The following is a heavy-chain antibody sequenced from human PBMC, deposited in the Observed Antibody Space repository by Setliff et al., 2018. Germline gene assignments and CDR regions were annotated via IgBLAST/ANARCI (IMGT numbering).Heavy chain of an antibody. CDR3: ATGSPLRYFDWSPGGY. J-gene: IGHJ4*02. Sequence: GASVKVSCKASGYTFTSYYMHWVRQAPGKGLEWMGGFDPEDGETIYAQKFQGRVTMTEDTSTDTAYMELSSLRSEDTAVYYCATGSPLRYFDWSPGGYWGQGTLVTVSS. V-gene: IGHV1-24*01. CDR2: FDPEDGET. CDR1: GYTFTSYY. D-gene: IGHD3-9*01.